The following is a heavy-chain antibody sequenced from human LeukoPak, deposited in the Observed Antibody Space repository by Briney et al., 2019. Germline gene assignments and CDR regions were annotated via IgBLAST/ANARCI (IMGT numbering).Heavy chain of an antibody. CDR1: GYTFTSYG. V-gene: IGHV1-18*01. CDR2: ISAYNGNT. CDR3: ARVGSRLFTIFGVVIY. D-gene: IGHD3-3*01. J-gene: IGHJ3*01. Sequence: ASVKVSCKASGYTFTSYGISWVRQAPGQGLEWMGWISAYNGNTNYAQKLQGRVTMTTDTSTSTAYMELRSLRSEDTAVYYCARVGSRLFTIFGVVIYWGQGTMVTVSS.